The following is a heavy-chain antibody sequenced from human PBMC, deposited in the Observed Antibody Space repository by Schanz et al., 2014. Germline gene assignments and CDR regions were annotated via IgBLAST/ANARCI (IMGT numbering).Heavy chain of an antibody. CDR2: ISYGGSDK. CDR1: GGTFSTEG. D-gene: IGHD6-25*01. V-gene: IGHV3-30*19. Sequence: QVQLGERGGGGVKSGGSLRRGSAASGGTFSTEGMYWVRKGEGKGVEGGEGISYGGSDKYYTDSVKGHFTISRDDSKNTLYLQMNSLRAEDTAIYYCARDGRKYSSGTLDYFDNWGQGTLVTVSS. CDR3: ARDGRKYSSGTLDYFDN. J-gene: IGHJ4*02.